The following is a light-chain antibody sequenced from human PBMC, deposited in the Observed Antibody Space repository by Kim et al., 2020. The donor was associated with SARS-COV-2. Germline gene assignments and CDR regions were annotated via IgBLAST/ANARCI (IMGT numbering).Light chain of an antibody. J-gene: IGKJ2*01. CDR2: GAS. V-gene: IGKV3-20*01. Sequence: TLSLSPGERATLSCRTSQSVSSSYLAWYHQKPGQPPRLLIYGASSRATGIPDRFSDSVSGTNFTLTISRLEPEDFAVYFCQQFGTSFGQGTKLEIK. CDR3: QQFGTS. CDR1: QSVSSSY.